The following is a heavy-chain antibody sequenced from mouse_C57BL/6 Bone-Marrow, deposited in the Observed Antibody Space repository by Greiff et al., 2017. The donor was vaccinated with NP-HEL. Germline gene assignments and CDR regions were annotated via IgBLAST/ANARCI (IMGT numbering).Heavy chain of an antibody. J-gene: IGHJ2*01. Sequence: QVQLKQPGAELVKPGASVELSCKASGYTFTSYWMHWVKQRPGQGLEWIGMIHPNSGSTNYNEKFKSKATLTVDKSSSTAYMQLSSLTSEDSAVYYCARLYYGNPAYFDYWGQGTTLTVSS. D-gene: IGHD2-1*01. CDR3: ARLYYGNPAYFDY. CDR2: IHPNSGST. V-gene: IGHV1-64*01. CDR1: GYTFTSYW.